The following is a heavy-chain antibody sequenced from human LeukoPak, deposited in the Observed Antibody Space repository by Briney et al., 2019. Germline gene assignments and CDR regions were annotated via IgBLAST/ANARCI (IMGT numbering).Heavy chain of an antibody. Sequence: PSETLSLTCTVSGGSISSSSYYWGWIRQPPGKGLEWIGSIYYSGSTYYNPSLKSRVTISVDTSKNQFSLKLSSVTAADTAVYYCARRGGRWELLFAFDYWGQGTLVTVSS. CDR2: IYYSGST. V-gene: IGHV4-39*07. J-gene: IGHJ4*02. CDR1: GGSISSSSYY. D-gene: IGHD1-26*01. CDR3: ARRGGRWELLFAFDY.